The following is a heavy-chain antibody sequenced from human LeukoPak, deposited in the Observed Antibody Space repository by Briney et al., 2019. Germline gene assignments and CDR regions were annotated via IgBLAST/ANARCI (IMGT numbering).Heavy chain of an antibody. CDR3: AKDLSGGSQYYFDY. Sequence: GGSLRLSCAASGFTFSSYGMHWVRQAPGKGLEWVAVIWYDRSNKYYADSVKGRFTISRDNPKNTLYLQMNSLRAEDTAVYYCAKDLSGGSQYYFDYWGQGTLVTVSS. J-gene: IGHJ4*02. D-gene: IGHD2-15*01. CDR2: IWYDRSNK. CDR1: GFTFSSYG. V-gene: IGHV3-33*06.